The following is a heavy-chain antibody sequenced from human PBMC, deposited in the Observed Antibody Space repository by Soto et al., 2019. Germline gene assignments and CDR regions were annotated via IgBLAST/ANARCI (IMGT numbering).Heavy chain of an antibody. CDR3: VRARGASGRPAPPGMDV. Sequence: QVQLQESGPGLVRPSQTLSLTCSVSGDSISGGGFFWIWIRQFPGKGLEWLGHTYYTGRTYYNTSLKGRVDISVDSPKNQVSLKLRALTAADTALYYWVRARGASGRPAPPGMDVWGQGTAVVVS. V-gene: IGHV4-31*03. D-gene: IGHD3-10*01. CDR1: GDSISGGGFF. CDR2: TYYTGRT. J-gene: IGHJ6*02.